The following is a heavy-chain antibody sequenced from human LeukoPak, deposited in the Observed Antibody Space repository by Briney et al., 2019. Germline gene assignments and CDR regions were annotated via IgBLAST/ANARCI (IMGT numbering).Heavy chain of an antibody. Sequence: GGSLRLSCAASGFTFSSYAMGWVRQAPGKGLEWVSAISGSGGSTYYADSVKGRFTISRDNSENTLYLQMNSLRAEDTAVYYCAKLARRYYYGSGRDGMDVWGKGTTVTVSS. CDR1: GFTFSSYA. CDR3: AKLARRYYYGSGRDGMDV. J-gene: IGHJ6*04. D-gene: IGHD3-10*01. CDR2: ISGSGGST. V-gene: IGHV3-23*01.